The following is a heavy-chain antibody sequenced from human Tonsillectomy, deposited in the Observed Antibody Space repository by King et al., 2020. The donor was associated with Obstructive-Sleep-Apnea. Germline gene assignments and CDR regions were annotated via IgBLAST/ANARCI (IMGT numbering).Heavy chain of an antibody. CDR2: ISWNSGSI. Sequence: VQLVESGGGLVQPGRSLRLSCAASGFTFDDYAMHWVRQAPGKGLEWVSGISWNSGSIGYADSVKGRFTISRDNAKNSLYLQMNSPRAEDTALYYCAKGPPSSSWYYFDYWGQGTLVTVSS. CDR1: GFTFDDYA. D-gene: IGHD6-13*01. J-gene: IGHJ4*02. CDR3: AKGPPSSSWYYFDY. V-gene: IGHV3-9*01.